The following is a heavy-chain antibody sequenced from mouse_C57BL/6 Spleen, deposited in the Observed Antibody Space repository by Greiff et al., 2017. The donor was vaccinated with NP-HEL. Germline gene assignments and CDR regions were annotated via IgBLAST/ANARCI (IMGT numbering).Heavy chain of an antibody. CDR3: AREDYDYYFDY. CDR1: GYSFTSYY. CDR2: IYPGSGNT. J-gene: IGHJ2*01. Sequence: QVQLKQSGPELVKPGASVKISCKASGYSFTSYYIHWVKQRPGQGLEWIGWIYPGSGNTKYNEKFKGKATLTADTSSSTAYMQLSSLTSEDSAVYYCAREDYDYYFDYWGQGTTLTVSS. D-gene: IGHD2-4*01. V-gene: IGHV1-66*01.